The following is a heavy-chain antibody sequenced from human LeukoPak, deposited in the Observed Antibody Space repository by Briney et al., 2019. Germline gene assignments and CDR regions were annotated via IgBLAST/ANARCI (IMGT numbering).Heavy chain of an antibody. CDR3: ARPFSEYSSSSEANDAFDI. V-gene: IGHV4-34*01. CDR1: GGSFTGYY. Sequence: PSETLSLTCAVYGGSFTGYYWNWIRQPPGKGLEWIGEINHSGSTYYNPSLKSRVTISVDTSKNQFSLKLSSVTAADTAVYYCARPFSEYSSSSEANDAFDIWGQGTMVTVSS. J-gene: IGHJ3*02. D-gene: IGHD6-6*01. CDR2: INHSGST.